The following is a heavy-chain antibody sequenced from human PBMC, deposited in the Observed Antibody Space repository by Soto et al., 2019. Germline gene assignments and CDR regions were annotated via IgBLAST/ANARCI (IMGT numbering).Heavy chain of an antibody. CDR1: GFTFGSYS. J-gene: IGHJ5*02. CDR2: ISSSSSYI. Sequence: LRLSCAASGFTFGSYSMNWVRQAPGKGLEWVSSISSSSSYIYYADSVKGRFTISRDNAKNSLYLQMNSLRAEDTAVYYCAREVVAAAAWRQGTLVTVSS. D-gene: IGHD6-13*01. V-gene: IGHV3-21*01. CDR3: AREVVAAAA.